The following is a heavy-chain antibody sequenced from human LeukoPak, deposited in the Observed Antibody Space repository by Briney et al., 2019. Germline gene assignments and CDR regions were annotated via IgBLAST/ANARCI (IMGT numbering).Heavy chain of an antibody. Sequence: GGSLRLSCAATGFTFSSYAMSLVRQAPGKGLEWVSAISGSGGSTYYADSVKGRFTISRDNSKNTLYLQMNSLRAEDTAVYYCAKDMVRGVTPSDYWGQGTLVTVSS. CDR3: AKDMVRGVTPSDY. J-gene: IGHJ4*02. D-gene: IGHD3-10*01. CDR2: ISGSGGST. CDR1: GFTFSSYA. V-gene: IGHV3-23*01.